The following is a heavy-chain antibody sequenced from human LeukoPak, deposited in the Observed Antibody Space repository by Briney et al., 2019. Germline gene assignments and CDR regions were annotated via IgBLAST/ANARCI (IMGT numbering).Heavy chain of an antibody. V-gene: IGHV1-18*01. Sequence: ASVKVSCKASGYTFTSYGISWVRRAPGQGLEWMGWISAYNGNTNYAQKLQGRVTMTTDTSTSTAYMELRSLRSDDTAVYYCARDYRFAYYYGSGSYPMGYWGQGTLVTVSS. CDR1: GYTFTSYG. CDR2: ISAYNGNT. CDR3: ARDYRFAYYYGSGSYPMGY. J-gene: IGHJ4*02. D-gene: IGHD3-10*01.